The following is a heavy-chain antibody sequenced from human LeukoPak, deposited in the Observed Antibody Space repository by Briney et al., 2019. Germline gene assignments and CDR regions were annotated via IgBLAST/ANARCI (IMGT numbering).Heavy chain of an antibody. J-gene: IGHJ4*02. V-gene: IGHV3-21*01. D-gene: IGHD6-13*01. CDR1: GFTFSSYS. CDR2: ISSRGSYI. Sequence: GGSLRLSCAASGFTFSSYSMNWVRQAPGKGLEWVSSISSRGSYIYYADSVKGRFAISADNAMNSLYLQMNSLRAEDTAVYYCARGYSSSWYDLYYFDYWGQGTLVTVSS. CDR3: ARGYSSSWYDLYYFDY.